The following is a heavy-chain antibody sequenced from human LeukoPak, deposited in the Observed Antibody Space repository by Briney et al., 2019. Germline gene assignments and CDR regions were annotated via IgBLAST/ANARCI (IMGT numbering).Heavy chain of an antibody. D-gene: IGHD2-2*01. J-gene: IGHJ4*02. CDR1: GYTFTSYG. CDR2: ISAYNGNT. Sequence: ASVKVSCKASGYTFTSYGISWVRQAPGQVLEWMGWISAYNGNTNYAQKLQGRVTMTTDTSTSTAYMELRSLGSDDTAVYYCARDLTVVPAATSPDYRGQGTLVTVSS. V-gene: IGHV1-18*01. CDR3: ARDLTVVPAATSPDY.